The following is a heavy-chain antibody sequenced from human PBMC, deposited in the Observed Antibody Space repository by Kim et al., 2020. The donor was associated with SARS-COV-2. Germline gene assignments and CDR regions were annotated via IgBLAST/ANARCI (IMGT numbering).Heavy chain of an antibody. CDR2: IYWDDDE. CDR1: GFSLSTGGVG. CDR3: AHRRGWNVGGGFDP. Sequence: SGPTLVNPTQTLTLTCTFSGFSLSTGGVGVAWFRQPPGKALEWLALIYWDDDERYSPSLKNRLTITRDTSKNRVVLTMTNMDPVDAATYYCAHRRGWNVGGGFDPWGQGTLVTVSS. J-gene: IGHJ5*02. V-gene: IGHV2-5*02. D-gene: IGHD1-1*01.